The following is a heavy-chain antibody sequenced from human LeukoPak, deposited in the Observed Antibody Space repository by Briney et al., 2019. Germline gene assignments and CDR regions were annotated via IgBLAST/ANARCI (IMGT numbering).Heavy chain of an antibody. D-gene: IGHD3-10*01. CDR2: ISSSGGSI. CDR1: GFIFSEYE. Sequence: GGSLRLSCAASGFIFSEYEMNRVRQAPGKGLEWVSYISSSGGSIYNADSVRGRFTISRNNGKNSLYLQMNSLRAEDTAVYYCARGRRLWFGETHDAFDMWGVGTMVTVSS. J-gene: IGHJ3*02. V-gene: IGHV3-48*03. CDR3: ARGRRLWFGETHDAFDM.